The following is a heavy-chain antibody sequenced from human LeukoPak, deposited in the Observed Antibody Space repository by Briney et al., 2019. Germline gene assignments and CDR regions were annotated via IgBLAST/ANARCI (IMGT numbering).Heavy chain of an antibody. CDR1: GFTFSSYG. Sequence: PGRSLRLSCAASGFTFSSYGMHWVRQDPGKGLEWVAVIWYDGSNKYYADSVKGRFTISRDNSKNTLYLQMFNIRAEDAAVYYCANVGENVLRIYPHSYYFDSWGQGTLVAVSS. J-gene: IGHJ4*02. V-gene: IGHV3-33*06. CDR3: ANVGENVLRIYPHSYYFDS. D-gene: IGHD1-26*01. CDR2: IWYDGSNK.